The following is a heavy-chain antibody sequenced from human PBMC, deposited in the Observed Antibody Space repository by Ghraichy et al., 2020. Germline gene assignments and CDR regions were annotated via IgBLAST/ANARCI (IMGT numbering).Heavy chain of an antibody. CDR3: ARVNGSGWPNFDY. Sequence: GGSLRLSCTASGFTFSNYGMHWVRQAPGKGLEWVAVIRYDGSLKYYADAVQGRFSISRDNFKNTLYLQMDSLRAEDTAVFYCARVNGSGWPNFDYWGRGTLVTVSS. V-gene: IGHV3-33*01. J-gene: IGHJ4*02. CDR2: IRYDGSLK. D-gene: IGHD6-19*01. CDR1: GFTFSNYG.